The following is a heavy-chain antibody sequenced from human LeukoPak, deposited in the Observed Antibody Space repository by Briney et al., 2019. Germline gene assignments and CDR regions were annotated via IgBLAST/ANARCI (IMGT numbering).Heavy chain of an antibody. CDR3: ARAGLLGDYVWGSYR. Sequence: ASVKVSCKASGYTFTSYYMHWVRQAPGQGLEWMGIINPSGGSTSYAQKFQGRVTMTRDTSISTAYMELSRLRSDDTAVYYCARAGLLGDYVWGSYRWGQGTLVTVSS. V-gene: IGHV1-46*01. D-gene: IGHD3-16*02. J-gene: IGHJ4*02. CDR1: GYTFTSYY. CDR2: INPSGGST.